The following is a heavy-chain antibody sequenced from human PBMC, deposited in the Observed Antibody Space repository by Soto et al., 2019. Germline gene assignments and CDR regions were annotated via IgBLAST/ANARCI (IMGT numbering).Heavy chain of an antibody. D-gene: IGHD2-15*01. Sequence: QVQLVESGGGLVKPGGSLTLSCAASGFTFSNYYMTWIRQAPGKRLEWVSYISSNTSYRNYADSVKGRFTISRDNAKNSLHLQMNSLRAEDTAVYYCARVGRGYSANYYYYGMDVWGQGTTVTVSS. CDR3: ARVGRGYSANYYYYGMDV. V-gene: IGHV3-11*05. J-gene: IGHJ6*02. CDR2: ISSNTSYR. CDR1: GFTFSNYY.